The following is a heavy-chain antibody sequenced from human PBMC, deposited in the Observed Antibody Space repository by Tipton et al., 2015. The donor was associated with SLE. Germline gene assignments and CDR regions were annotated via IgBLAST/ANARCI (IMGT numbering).Heavy chain of an antibody. Sequence: TLSLTCTVSGGSLTRSRYYWGWIRQPPGKGLEWIGNVYYSGGTYYNASLKSRVTISLDTSRNQFSLKLNSVTAADTAVYFCARHEWLVGATKENYFDYWGQGTLVTVSS. D-gene: IGHD1-26*01. J-gene: IGHJ4*02. CDR1: GGSLTRSRYY. CDR3: ARHEWLVGATKENYFDY. CDR2: VYYSGGT. V-gene: IGHV4-39*07.